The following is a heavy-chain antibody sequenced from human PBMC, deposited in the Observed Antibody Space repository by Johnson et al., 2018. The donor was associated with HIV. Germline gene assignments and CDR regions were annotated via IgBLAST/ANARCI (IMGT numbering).Heavy chain of an antibody. CDR3: AKDRTSAQSAFDI. J-gene: IGHJ3*02. V-gene: IGHV3-23*04. Sequence: VQLVESGGGLVKPGGSLRLSCAASGFTFSDYYMSWIRQAPGKGLEWVSAISGSGGSTYYADSVKGRFTISRDNSKNTLYLQMSSLRGEDTAVYYCAKDRTSAQSAFDIWGQGTMVTVSS. D-gene: IGHD1-1*01. CDR2: ISGSGGST. CDR1: GFTFSDYY.